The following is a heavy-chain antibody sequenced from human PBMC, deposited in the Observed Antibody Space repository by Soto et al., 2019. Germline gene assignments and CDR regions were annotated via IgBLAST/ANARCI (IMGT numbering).Heavy chain of an antibody. CDR2: IYWDDDK. J-gene: IGHJ4*02. Sequence: QITLKESGPTLVKPTQTLTLTCTFSGFSLSTSGVGVGWIRQPPGKALEWLALIYWDDDKRYSPSLKSRLTTTKDTSKNQVVLTMTNMDPVDTATYYCAHRRGDFWSGYYTYWGQGTLVTVSS. CDR1: GFSLSTSGVG. D-gene: IGHD3-3*01. CDR3: AHRRGDFWSGYYTY. V-gene: IGHV2-5*02.